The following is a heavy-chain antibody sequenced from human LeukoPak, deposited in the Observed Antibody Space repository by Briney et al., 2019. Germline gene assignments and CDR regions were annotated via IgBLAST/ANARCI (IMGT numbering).Heavy chain of an antibody. CDR3: AKNGVWSGYYPYYYYYHMDV. V-gene: IGHV3-33*06. CDR2: IWYDGSNK. J-gene: IGHJ6*03. D-gene: IGHD3-3*01. Sequence: PGGSLRLSCAASGFTFSSYGMHWVRQAPGKGLEWVAVIWYDGSNKYYADPVKGRFTISRDNSKNTLYLQMNSLRAEDTAVYYCAKNGVWSGYYPYYYYYHMDVWGKGTTVTVSS. CDR1: GFTFSSYG.